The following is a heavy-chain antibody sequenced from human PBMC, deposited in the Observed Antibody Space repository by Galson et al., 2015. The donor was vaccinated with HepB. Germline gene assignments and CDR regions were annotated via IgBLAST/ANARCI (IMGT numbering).Heavy chain of an antibody. J-gene: IGHJ4*02. D-gene: IGHD1-26*01. CDR1: GGTFSRYT. Sequence: SCKASGGTFSRYTFNWVRQAPGQGLKWMGRIIPVLDMTNYAQKFQGRVTITADKSTNTAYMELRSLRSEDTAVYYCATRNFYVGPTPGFDSWGQGTLVTVSS. V-gene: IGHV1-69*02. CDR3: ATRNFYVGPTPGFDS. CDR2: IIPVLDMT.